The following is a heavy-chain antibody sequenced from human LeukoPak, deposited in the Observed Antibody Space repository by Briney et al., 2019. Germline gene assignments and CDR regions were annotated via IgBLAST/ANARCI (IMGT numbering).Heavy chain of an antibody. D-gene: IGHD6-13*01. V-gene: IGHV3-20*04. CDR3: ARDWGSWDFDF. CDR2: INWNGGST. J-gene: IGHJ4*02. CDR1: GFTFDDYG. Sequence: GGSLRLSCAASGFTFDDYGMSWVRQAPGKGLEWVSGINWNGGSTGYADSVKGRFTISRDNAKNSLYLQMNSLRAEDTAVYFCARDWGSWDFDFWGQGTLVTVSS.